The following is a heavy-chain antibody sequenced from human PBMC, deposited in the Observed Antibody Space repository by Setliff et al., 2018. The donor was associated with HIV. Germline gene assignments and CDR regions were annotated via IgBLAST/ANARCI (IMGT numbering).Heavy chain of an antibody. CDR3: SRAAYDAVDWLDP. Sequence: PSETLSLTCAVSSESIVSYYLNWIRQPPGRGLEWIGYIHTSGRTKYNPSLKSRLTILVDTSKKQFSLRLTSVTAADTAVYYCSRAAYDAVDWLDPWGQGTLVTVSS. D-gene: IGHD1-1*01. CDR1: SESIVSYY. CDR2: IHTSGRT. J-gene: IGHJ5*02. V-gene: IGHV4-4*08.